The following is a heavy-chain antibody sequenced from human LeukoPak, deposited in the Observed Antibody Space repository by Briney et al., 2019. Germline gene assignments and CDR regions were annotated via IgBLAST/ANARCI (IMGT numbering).Heavy chain of an antibody. CDR3: AKDVSRSMGWFDT. Sequence: GRSLRLSCAASGFTFDDYAMHWVRQPPGKGLEWVSGINWNNGSRGYADSVKGRFTISRDNAKNSLYLQMNSLRPEDTALYHCAKDVSRSMGWFDTWGQGTLVTVSS. V-gene: IGHV3-9*01. CDR2: INWNNGSR. J-gene: IGHJ5*02. D-gene: IGHD2/OR15-2a*01. CDR1: GFTFDDYA.